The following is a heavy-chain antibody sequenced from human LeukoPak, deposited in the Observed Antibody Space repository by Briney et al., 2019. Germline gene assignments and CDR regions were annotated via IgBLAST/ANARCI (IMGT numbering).Heavy chain of an antibody. CDR2: IYYSGST. Sequence: PSETLSLTCTVSGGPISCGDYYWSWIRQPPGKGLEWIGYIYYSGSTYYNPSLKSRVTISIDTSKNQFSLKQNSVTAADTAVYYCARDSSAVGRTDCWGQGTLVSVSS. D-gene: IGHD3-22*01. CDR3: ARDSSAVGRTDC. CDR1: GGPISCGDYY. J-gene: IGHJ4*02. V-gene: IGHV4-30-4*01.